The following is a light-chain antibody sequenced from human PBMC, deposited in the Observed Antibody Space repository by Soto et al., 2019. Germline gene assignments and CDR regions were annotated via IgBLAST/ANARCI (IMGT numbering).Light chain of an antibody. CDR1: QGISSY. J-gene: IGKJ2*01. Sequence: DIQLTQSPSFLSASVGDRVTITCRASQGISSYLAWYQQKVGKAPKLLIYAASTLQSGVPSRFSGSGSGTEFTLTISSLQPEDFATYYCQHLNTYPYTFGQGTKLEIK. CDR3: QHLNTYPYT. V-gene: IGKV1-9*01. CDR2: AAS.